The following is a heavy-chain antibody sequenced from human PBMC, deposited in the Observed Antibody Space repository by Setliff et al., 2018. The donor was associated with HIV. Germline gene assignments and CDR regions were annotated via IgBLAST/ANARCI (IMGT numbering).Heavy chain of an antibody. CDR2: IEEAVSDT. J-gene: IGHJ4*02. V-gene: IGHV3-7*01. CDR3: ARDPYWLEGYFDY. Sequence: GGSLRLSCAASGFTFRSYWMSWVRQAPGKGLEWVASIEEAVSDTYYEDSVKGRFTMSRDNAKNSLYLQMDSLRVEDTGFYYCARDPYWLEGYFDYWGPGTLVTVSS. D-gene: IGHD6-19*01. CDR1: GFTFRSYW.